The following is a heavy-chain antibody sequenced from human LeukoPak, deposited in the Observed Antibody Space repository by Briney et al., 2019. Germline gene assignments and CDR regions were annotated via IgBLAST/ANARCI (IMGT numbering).Heavy chain of an antibody. Sequence: GGSLRLSCAASGFTFSSSAMSWVRQVPGKGLEWVSGISASGGSTYYADSVRGRFTISRDNSKNTLYVQMNSLRDEDTAVYYCAKQLGYCSDGSCYFPYWGQGTLVTVSS. CDR2: ISASGGST. D-gene: IGHD2-15*01. V-gene: IGHV3-23*01. J-gene: IGHJ4*02. CDR3: AKQLGYCSDGSCYFPY. CDR1: GFTFSSSA.